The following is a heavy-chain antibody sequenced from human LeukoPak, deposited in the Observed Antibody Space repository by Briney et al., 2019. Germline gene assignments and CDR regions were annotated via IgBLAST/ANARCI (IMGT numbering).Heavy chain of an antibody. Sequence: SGGSLRLSCAASGFTFSNYAVMWVRQAPGQGLEWVSAITSAGAPGYADSVKGRFTISRDNSKNTLYLQMNSLRAEDTAQYFCARDPNGDYIGAFEFWGQGTGVTVSS. V-gene: IGHV3-23*01. D-gene: IGHD4-17*01. J-gene: IGHJ3*01. CDR3: ARDPNGDYIGAFEF. CDR2: ITSAGAP. CDR1: GFTFSNYA.